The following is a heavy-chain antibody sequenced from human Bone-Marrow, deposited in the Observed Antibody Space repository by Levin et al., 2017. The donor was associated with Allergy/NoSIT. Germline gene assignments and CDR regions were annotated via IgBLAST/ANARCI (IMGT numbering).Heavy chain of an antibody. CDR1: GGSISSGDYY. CDR3: ARGIATAGTWYNWFDP. Sequence: SETLSLTCTVSGGSISSGDYYWSWIRQRPGKGLEWIGYIHDSGSTHYNPSLKSRLTLSVDTSQNQFSLNLNSVTAADTAVYYCARGIATAGTWYNWFDPWGQGTLVTVSS. V-gene: IGHV4-31*03. D-gene: IGHD6-13*01. CDR2: IHDSGST. J-gene: IGHJ5*02.